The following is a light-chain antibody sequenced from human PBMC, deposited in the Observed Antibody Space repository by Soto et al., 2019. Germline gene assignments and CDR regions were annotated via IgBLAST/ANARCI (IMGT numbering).Light chain of an antibody. V-gene: IGKV4-1*01. Sequence: DIVMTQSPDSLAVSLGERATINCKSSQSVLYSSNNKNYLAWYQQKPGQPPKLLIYWASTRESGVPDRFSGSGSGTDFTLTISSLQAEDVEVYYCQQYYGTPFTFGGGTKVDI. CDR3: QQYYGTPFT. J-gene: IGKJ4*01. CDR1: QSVLYSSNNKNY. CDR2: WAS.